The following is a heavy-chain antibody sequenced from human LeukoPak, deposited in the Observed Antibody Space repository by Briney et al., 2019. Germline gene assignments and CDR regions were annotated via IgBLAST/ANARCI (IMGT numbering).Heavy chain of an antibody. CDR3: ATDGIEMATIPAPEAY. CDR2: ISASNGNT. D-gene: IGHD5-24*01. Sequence: ASVKVSCKTSGYSFTDYAITWVRQVRGQGLQWVGWISASNGNTDYAQSFRGRATMTTDTSTSTAYLELTSLTSDDTAVYYCATDGIEMATIPAPEAYWGQGTLVTVSS. V-gene: IGHV1-18*01. J-gene: IGHJ4*02. CDR1: GYSFTDYA.